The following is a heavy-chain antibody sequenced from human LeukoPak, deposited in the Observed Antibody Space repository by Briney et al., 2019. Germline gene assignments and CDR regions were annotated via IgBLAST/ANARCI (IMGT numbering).Heavy chain of an antibody. CDR1: GGTFNSYA. Sequence: EASVKVSCKASGGTFNSYAISWVRQAPGQGLECMGGIIPIFGTANYAQKFQGRVTITTDESTSTAYMELSSPRSEDTAVYYCARDLIAAADDAFDIWGQGTMVTVSS. V-gene: IGHV1-69*05. CDR3: ARDLIAAADDAFDI. J-gene: IGHJ3*02. CDR2: IIPIFGTA. D-gene: IGHD6-13*01.